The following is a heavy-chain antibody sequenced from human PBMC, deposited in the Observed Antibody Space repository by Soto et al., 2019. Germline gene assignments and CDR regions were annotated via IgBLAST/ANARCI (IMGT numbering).Heavy chain of an antibody. Sequence: EVQLVESGGGLIQPGGSLRLSCAVSGFTVSNNYMSWVRQAPGKGLEGVSVIYSGGYTAYGDSVKGRFTISRDNSKNTLFLQMNGRGAGDTGVFYWATQRGGGGYWGQGTLVTVSS. J-gene: IGHJ4*02. CDR1: GFTVSNNY. D-gene: IGHD6-25*01. V-gene: IGHV3-53*01. CDR3: ATQRGGGGY. CDR2: IYSGGYT.